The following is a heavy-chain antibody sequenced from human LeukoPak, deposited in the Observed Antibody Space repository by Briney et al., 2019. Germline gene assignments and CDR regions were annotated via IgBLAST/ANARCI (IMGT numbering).Heavy chain of an antibody. CDR1: GGSINGYY. CDR2: IYYTVST. V-gene: IGHV4-59*01. J-gene: IGHJ4*02. D-gene: IGHD3-22*01. Sequence: PSETLSLTCTLSGGSINGYYWSWIPQSPGKGLESLGYIYYTVSTNYNPSLKSRVTMSVDTSRNQFFLRLSSVTAADTAVYYCARFSEYYHSSVHYLDYWGQGTLVSVSS. CDR3: ARFSEYYHSSVHYLDY.